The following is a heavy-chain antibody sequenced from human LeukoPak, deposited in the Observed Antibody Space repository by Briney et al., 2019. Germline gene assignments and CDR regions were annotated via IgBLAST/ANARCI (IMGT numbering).Heavy chain of an antibody. D-gene: IGHD6-19*01. CDR2: IYYTGST. CDR3: ARGTRGPGCLFCPPDI. CDR1: GASISTYY. V-gene: IGHV4-59*01. J-gene: IGHJ3*02. Sequence: SETLSLTCTVSGASISTYYWSWIRQPPGKGLEWIGYIYYTGSTNYIPSLKSRVTISLDTSKNQFSLKLSSVTAADTPGYYCARGTRGPGCLFCPPDIWGQGTMVTVSS.